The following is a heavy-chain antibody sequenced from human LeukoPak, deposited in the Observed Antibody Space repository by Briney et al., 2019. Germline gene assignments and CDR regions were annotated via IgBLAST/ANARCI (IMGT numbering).Heavy chain of an antibody. Sequence: ASVKVSCKASGYTFTSYGISWVRQAPGQGLEWMGWINPNSGGTNYAQKFQGRVTMTRDTSISTAYMELSRLRSDDTAVYYCARAFWDSSGYYSYSFDYWGQGTLVTVSS. CDR2: INPNSGGT. CDR1: GYTFTSYG. V-gene: IGHV1-2*02. CDR3: ARAFWDSSGYYSYSFDY. D-gene: IGHD3-22*01. J-gene: IGHJ4*02.